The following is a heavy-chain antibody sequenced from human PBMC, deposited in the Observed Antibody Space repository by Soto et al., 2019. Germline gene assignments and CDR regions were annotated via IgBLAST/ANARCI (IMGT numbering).Heavy chain of an antibody. CDR1: GFTFGDSY. Sequence: GGSLRLSCAGSGFTFGDSYMSWIRQAPGKGLEWLSYISPGSRYPAYADSVKGRFTISRDNAKRSLYLQMMSLTAEDTAIYYCVRGGGGGLFDPWGQGTMGTVSS. J-gene: IGHJ5*02. V-gene: IGHV3-11*06. CDR2: ISPGSRYP. D-gene: IGHD2-15*01. CDR3: VRGGGGGLFDP.